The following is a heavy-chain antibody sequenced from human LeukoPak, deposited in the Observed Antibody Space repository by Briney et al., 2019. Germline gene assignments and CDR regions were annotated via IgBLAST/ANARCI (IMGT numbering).Heavy chain of an antibody. CDR2: INPSGGST. Sequence: ASVKVSCKASGYTFTGYYMHWVRQAPGQGLEWMGIINPSGGSTSYAQKFQGRVTMTRDMSTSTVYMELSSLRSEDTAVYYCARGVRVIVVVPAAMPAAYNWFDPWGQGTLVTVSS. CDR1: GYTFTGYY. D-gene: IGHD2-2*01. CDR3: ARGVRVIVVVPAAMPAAYNWFDP. V-gene: IGHV1-46*01. J-gene: IGHJ5*02.